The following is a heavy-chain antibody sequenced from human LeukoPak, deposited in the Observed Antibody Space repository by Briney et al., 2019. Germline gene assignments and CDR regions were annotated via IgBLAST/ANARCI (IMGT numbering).Heavy chain of an antibody. CDR1: GFTFSSYA. CDR2: ISYDGSNK. Sequence: LGGSLRLSCAASGFTFSSYAMNWVRQAPGKGLEWVAVISYDGSNKYYADSVKGRFTISRDNSKNTLYLQMNSLRAEDTAVYYCAKGGEGGVVVVIEDFDYWGQGTLVTVSS. J-gene: IGHJ4*02. V-gene: IGHV3-30*04. CDR3: AKGGEGGVVVVIEDFDY. D-gene: IGHD3-22*01.